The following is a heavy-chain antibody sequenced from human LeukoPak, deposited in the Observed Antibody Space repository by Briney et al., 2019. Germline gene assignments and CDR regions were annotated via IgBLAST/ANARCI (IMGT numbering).Heavy chain of an antibody. CDR2: ISYDGSNK. D-gene: IGHD3-3*01. CDR1: GFTFSSYA. CDR3: ARTRRYDFWSGYYDNDAFDI. J-gene: IGHJ3*02. Sequence: PRGSLRLSCAASGFTFSSYAMHWVRQAPGKGLEWVAVISYDGSNKYYADSVKGRFTISRDNSKNTLYLQMNSLRAEDTAVYYCARTRRYDFWSGYYDNDAFDIWGQGTMVTVSS. V-gene: IGHV3-30-3*01.